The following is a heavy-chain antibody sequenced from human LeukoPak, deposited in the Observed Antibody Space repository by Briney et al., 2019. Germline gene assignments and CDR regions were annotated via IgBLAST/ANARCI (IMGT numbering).Heavy chain of an antibody. CDR3: ARGGPDNWGSRENAFDI. CDR2: ISAYNGNT. J-gene: IGHJ3*02. Sequence: ASVKVSCKASGYTFTGYYMHWVRQAPGQGLEWMGWISAYNGNTNYAQKLQGRVTMTTDTSTSTAYMELRSLRSDDTAVYYCARGGPDNWGSRENAFDIWGQGTMVTVSS. V-gene: IGHV1-18*04. D-gene: IGHD7-27*01. CDR1: GYTFTGYY.